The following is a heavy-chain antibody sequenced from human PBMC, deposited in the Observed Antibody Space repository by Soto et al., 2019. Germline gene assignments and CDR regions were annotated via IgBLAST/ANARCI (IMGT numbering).Heavy chain of an antibody. CDR1: RFTFSTYG. Sequence: EVQLLESGGGLVQPGGSLRPSCAASRFTFSTYGMSWVRQAPGKGLEWVSDISGSGGNTYYADSVKGRFTISRDNSKNTLYLQMNSLRAEDTAVYYCAKSAMVRGGGWFDPWGQGTLVTVSS. CDR3: AKSAMVRGGGWFDP. V-gene: IGHV3-23*01. D-gene: IGHD3-10*01. J-gene: IGHJ5*02. CDR2: ISGSGGNT.